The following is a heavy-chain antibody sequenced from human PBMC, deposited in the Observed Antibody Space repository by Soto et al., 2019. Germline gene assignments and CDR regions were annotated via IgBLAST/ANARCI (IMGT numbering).Heavy chain of an antibody. D-gene: IGHD3-22*01. CDR3: ARDPEHMIVVVIPTFDY. CDR1: GFTFSSYG. CDR2: IWYDGSNK. J-gene: IGHJ4*02. Sequence: PGGSLRLSCAASGFTFSSYGMHWVRQAPGKGLEWVAVIWYDGSNKYYADSVKGRFTISRDNSKNTLYLQMNSLRAEDTAAYYCARDPEHMIVVVIPTFDYWGQGTLVTVSS. V-gene: IGHV3-33*01.